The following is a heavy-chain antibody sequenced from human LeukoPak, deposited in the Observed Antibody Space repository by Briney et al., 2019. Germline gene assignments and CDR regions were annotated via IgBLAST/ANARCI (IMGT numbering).Heavy chain of an antibody. Sequence: PGGSLRLSCAASGFDFGAYEMNRVRQAPGKGLEWVSYIAGSDTTTYYADSVKGRFTISRDNAKNSLYLQMNSLRAEDTALYYCTTLGYHHDSWGQGTLVTVSS. CDR1: GFDFGAYE. D-gene: IGHD3-22*01. V-gene: IGHV3-48*03. CDR2: IAGSDTTT. CDR3: TTLGYHHDS. J-gene: IGHJ4*02.